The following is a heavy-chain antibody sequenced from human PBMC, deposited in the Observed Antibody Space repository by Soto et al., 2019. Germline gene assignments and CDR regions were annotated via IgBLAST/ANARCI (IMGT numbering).Heavy chain of an antibody. CDR2: MNSDGRTT. CDR1: GFNFGNNW. V-gene: IGHV3-74*01. CDR3: AKYSVHLVPTFDY. J-gene: IGHJ4*02. Sequence: PGGSLRLSCAASGFNFGNNWMHWVRQAPGKGLEWVSRMNSDGRTTNYADSVKGRFTISRDNSKNTLYLQMNSLRAEDTAVYYCAKYSVHLVPTFDYWGQGTLVTVSS. D-gene: IGHD2-15*01.